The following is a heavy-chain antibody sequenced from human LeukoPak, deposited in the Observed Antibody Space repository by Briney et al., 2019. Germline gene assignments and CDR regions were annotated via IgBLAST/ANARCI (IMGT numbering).Heavy chain of an antibody. CDR1: GFTFSSYG. CDR2: ISYDGSNK. J-gene: IGHJ3*02. D-gene: IGHD3-22*01. Sequence: GGSLRLSCAASGFTFSSYGMHWVRRAPGKGLEWVAVISYDGSNKYYADSVKGRFTISRDNSKNTLYLQMNSLRAEDTAVYYCAKDKMFYYDSSGYYPDAFDIWGQGTMVTVSS. V-gene: IGHV3-30*18. CDR3: AKDKMFYYDSSGYYPDAFDI.